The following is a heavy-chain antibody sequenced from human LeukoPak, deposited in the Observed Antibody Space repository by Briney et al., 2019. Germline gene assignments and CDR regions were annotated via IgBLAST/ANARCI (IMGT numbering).Heavy chain of an antibody. CDR3: AKTQQWLVPCFDY. CDR1: GFTFSSYG. J-gene: IGHJ4*02. V-gene: IGHV3-30*18. Sequence: PGRSLRLSCAASGFTFSSYGMHWVRQAPGRGLEWVAVISYDGSNKYYADSVKGRFTISRDNSKNTLYLQMNSLRAEDTAVYYCAKTQQWLVPCFDYWGQGTLVTVSS. D-gene: IGHD6-19*01. CDR2: ISYDGSNK.